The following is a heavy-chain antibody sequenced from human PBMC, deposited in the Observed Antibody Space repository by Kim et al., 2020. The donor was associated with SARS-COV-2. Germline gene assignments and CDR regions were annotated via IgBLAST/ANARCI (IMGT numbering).Heavy chain of an antibody. CDR1: GGSISSYY. CDR3: AREAYYYDSSGYSYWFDP. D-gene: IGHD3-22*01. Sequence: SETLSLTCTVSGGSISSYYWSWIRQPPGKGLEWIGYIYYSGSTNYNPSLKSRVTISVDTSKNQFSLKLSSVTAADTAVYYCAREAYYYDSSGYSYWFDPWGQGTLVTVSS. J-gene: IGHJ5*02. V-gene: IGHV4-59*01. CDR2: IYYSGST.